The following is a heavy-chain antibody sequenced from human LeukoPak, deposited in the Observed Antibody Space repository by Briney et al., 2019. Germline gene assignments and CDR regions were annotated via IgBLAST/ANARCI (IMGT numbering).Heavy chain of an antibody. CDR1: GGSVSSGSYY. J-gene: IGHJ4*02. V-gene: IGHV4-61*01. CDR3: ARGLRVSTFFY. CDR2: IYYSGST. D-gene: IGHD2/OR15-2a*01. Sequence: SETLSLTCTVSGGSVSSGSYYWSWIRQPPGKGLEWIGYIYYSGSTNYNPSLKSRVTISVDTSKNQFSLKLSSVTAADTAVYYCARGLRVSTFFYWGQGTLVTVSS.